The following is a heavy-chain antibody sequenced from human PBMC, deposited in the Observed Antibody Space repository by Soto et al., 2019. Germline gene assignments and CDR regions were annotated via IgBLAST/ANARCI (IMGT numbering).Heavy chain of an antibody. Sequence: ASVKVSCKASGYTFTRSGISWVRQAPGQGLEWMGWISTYNGDTNYAQTFQGRVTMTTDTSTSTVHMEVSSLRSDDTTVYFCSRLTTMVREINDDPFDFWGQGTLVTVSS. J-gene: IGHJ4*03. CDR1: GYTFTRSG. CDR3: SRLTTMVREINDDPFDF. D-gene: IGHD3-10*01. V-gene: IGHV1-18*01. CDR2: ISTYNGDT.